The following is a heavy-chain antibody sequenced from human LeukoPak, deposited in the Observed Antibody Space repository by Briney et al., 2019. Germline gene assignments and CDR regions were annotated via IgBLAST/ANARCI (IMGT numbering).Heavy chain of an antibody. CDR2: IGSSGSPT. J-gene: IGHJ6*02. CDR1: GFTFSSYA. Sequence: GGSLRLSCAASGFTFSSYAMHWVRQAPGKGLEWISYIGSSGSPTHYADSVRGRFTISRDNAKNSLYLQMNSLRDEDTAVYYCARRPYSDSSGRLSDVWGQGTTVTVSS. D-gene: IGHD3-22*01. CDR3: ARRPYSDSSGRLSDV. V-gene: IGHV3-48*02.